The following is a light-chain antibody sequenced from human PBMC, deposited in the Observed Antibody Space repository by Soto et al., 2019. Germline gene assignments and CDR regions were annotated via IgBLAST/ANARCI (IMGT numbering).Light chain of an antibody. CDR2: GAS. CDR1: QSVSSN. CDR3: QQYGSSRWT. V-gene: IGKV3-15*01. J-gene: IGKJ1*01. Sequence: EIVMTQSPATLSVSPGERVTLSCRASQSVSSNLAWYQQKPGQAPRLLIYGASTRAPGIPARFSGSGSGTEFTLTISSLQSEDFAVYYCQQYGSSRWTFGQGTKVDIK.